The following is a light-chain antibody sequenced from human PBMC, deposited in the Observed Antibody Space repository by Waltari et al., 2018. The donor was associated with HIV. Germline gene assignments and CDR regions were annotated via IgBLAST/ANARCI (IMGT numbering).Light chain of an antibody. CDR2: EDS. CDR1: ALAKKY. J-gene: IGLJ3*02. CDR3: YSTDSSGNHPWV. V-gene: IGLV3-10*01. Sequence: SYELTQPPSVSVSPGQTARITCSGDALAKKYDYWSQQKSGQAPVLVIYEDSKRPSGIPERFSGSSSGTVATLTISGAQVEDEADYYCYSTDSSGNHPWVFGGGTKLTVL.